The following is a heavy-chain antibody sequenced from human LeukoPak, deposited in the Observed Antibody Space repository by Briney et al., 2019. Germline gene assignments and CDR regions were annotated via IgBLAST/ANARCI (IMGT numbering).Heavy chain of an antibody. CDR2: MNPNSGNT. CDR1: GYTFTSYD. CDR3: ARWFGELSTGNWFDP. Sequence: ASVKVSCKASGYTFTSYDINWVRQATGQGLEWMGWMNPNSGNTGYAQKFQGRVTMTRNTSISTAYMELSGLRSEDTAVYYCARWFGELSTGNWFDPWGQGTLVTVSS. D-gene: IGHD3-10*01. V-gene: IGHV1-8*01. J-gene: IGHJ5*02.